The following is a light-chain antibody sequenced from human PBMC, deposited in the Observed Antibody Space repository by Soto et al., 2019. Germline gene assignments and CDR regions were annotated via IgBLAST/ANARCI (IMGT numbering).Light chain of an antibody. CDR3: QQYDNYPLT. Sequence: DIQMTQSPSTLSASVGDRVTITCRASQSMSTWLAWYQQKPGKAPNLLIYDASSLKSGVPSRFSGSGSGTEFTLTLNSLQPDDFATYYCQQYDNYPLTFGGGTKVEIK. J-gene: IGKJ4*01. CDR1: QSMSTW. V-gene: IGKV1-5*01. CDR2: DAS.